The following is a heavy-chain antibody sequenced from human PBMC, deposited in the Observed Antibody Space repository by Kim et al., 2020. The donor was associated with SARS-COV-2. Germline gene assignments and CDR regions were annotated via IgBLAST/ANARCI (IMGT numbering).Heavy chain of an antibody. Sequence: GGSLRLSCAASGFTFSASAMHWVRQASGKGLEWVGRIRIKPNNYATSYAASVTGRFTISRDDSTNTVYLQMDSLKTDDTAVYFCSRHSGKHGDRGFDNWGQGTLVTVSS. D-gene: IGHD4-17*01. V-gene: IGHV3-73*01. J-gene: IGHJ4*02. CDR1: GFTFSASA. CDR2: IRIKPNNYAT. CDR3: SRHSGKHGDRGFDN.